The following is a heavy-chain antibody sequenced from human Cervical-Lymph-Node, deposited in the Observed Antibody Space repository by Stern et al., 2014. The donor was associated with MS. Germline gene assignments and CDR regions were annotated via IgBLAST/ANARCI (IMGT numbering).Heavy chain of an antibody. CDR1: GGSISSSSYY. V-gene: IGHV4-39*01. Sequence: QVQLQESGPGLVKPSETLSLTCTVSGGSISSSSYYWGWIRQPPGKGLEWIGNMDYSGITYYNPSLKSRATISVATSKKQFSLTLSSVTAADTAVYYCARALLQWPPDYWGQGTLVTVSS. CDR3: ARALLQWPPDY. J-gene: IGHJ4*02. CDR2: MDYSGIT. D-gene: IGHD6-19*01.